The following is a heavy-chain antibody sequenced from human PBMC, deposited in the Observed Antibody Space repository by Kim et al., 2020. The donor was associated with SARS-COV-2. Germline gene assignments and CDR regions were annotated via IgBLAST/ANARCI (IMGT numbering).Heavy chain of an antibody. CDR3: ASYGVAVAGSFDY. CDR1: GGSVSSGSYY. V-gene: IGHV4-61*01. Sequence: SETPSLTCTVSGGSVSSGSYYWSWIRQPPGKGLEWIGYIYYSGSTNYNPSLKSRVTISVDTSKNQFSLKLSSVTAADTAVYYCASYGVAVAGSFDYWGQGTLVTVSS. CDR2: IYYSGST. D-gene: IGHD6-19*01. J-gene: IGHJ4*02.